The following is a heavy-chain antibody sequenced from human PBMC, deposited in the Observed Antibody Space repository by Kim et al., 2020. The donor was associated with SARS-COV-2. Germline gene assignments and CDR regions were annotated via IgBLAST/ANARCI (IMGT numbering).Heavy chain of an antibody. CDR3: ARAHNHHLDY. CDR2: IYNDGTK. Sequence: GGSLRLSCTASGFTVTGSYMAWVRQAPGKGLEWVSYIYNDGTKFYSDSVRGRFTISRDNSKDTMYLQMNSLRAEDTALYYCARAHNHHLDYWGQGTLVTVSS. V-gene: IGHV3-66*01. CDR1: GFTVTGSY. J-gene: IGHJ4*02.